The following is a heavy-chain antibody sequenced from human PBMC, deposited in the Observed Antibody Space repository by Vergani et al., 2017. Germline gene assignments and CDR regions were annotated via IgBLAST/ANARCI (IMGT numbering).Heavy chain of an antibody. J-gene: IGHJ4*02. CDR2: ISSSSSYI. CDR1: GFTFSSYS. Sequence: EVQLVESGGGLVKPGGSLRLSCAASGFTFSSYSMNWVRQAPGKGLEWVSSISSSSSYIYYADSVKGRFTISRDNAKNSLYLQMNSLRDEDTAVYYCARELNSGSYYGGDYWGQGTLVTVSS. D-gene: IGHD1-26*01. V-gene: IGHV3-21*01. CDR3: ARELNSGSYYGGDY.